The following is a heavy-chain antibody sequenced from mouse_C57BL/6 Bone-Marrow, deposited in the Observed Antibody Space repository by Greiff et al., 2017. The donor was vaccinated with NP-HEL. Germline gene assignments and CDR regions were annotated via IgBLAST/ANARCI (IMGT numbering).Heavy chain of an antibody. D-gene: IGHD1-1*01. V-gene: IGHV1-85*01. CDR3: ARSGGITTVVATQRFFDY. Sequence: QVQLKESGPELVKPGASVKLSCKASGYTFTSYDINWVKQRPGQGLEWIGWIYPRDGSTKYNEKFKGKATLTVDTSSSTAYMELHSLTSEDSAVYFCARSGGITTVVATQRFFDYWGQGTTLTVSS. J-gene: IGHJ2*01. CDR2: IYPRDGST. CDR1: GYTFTSYD.